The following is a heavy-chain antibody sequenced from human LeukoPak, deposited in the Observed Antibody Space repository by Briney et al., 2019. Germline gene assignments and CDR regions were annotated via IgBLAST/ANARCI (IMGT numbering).Heavy chain of an antibody. D-gene: IGHD6-13*01. CDR3: ARDKAVAGTRYFQH. Sequence: PGGSLRLSCAASGFSFNNYARTWVRQAPGKGLEWVSTFTGSGGSTYYADSVKGRFTISRDNSENTLYLQMNSLRADDTAVYYCARDKAVAGTRYFQHWGQGTLVTVSS. CDR2: FTGSGGST. CDR1: GFSFNNYA. J-gene: IGHJ1*01. V-gene: IGHV3-23*01.